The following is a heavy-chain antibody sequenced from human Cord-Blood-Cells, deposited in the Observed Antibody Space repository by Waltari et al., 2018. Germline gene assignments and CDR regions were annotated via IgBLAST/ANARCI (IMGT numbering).Heavy chain of an antibody. CDR3: AKDRQYSSSFGDY. J-gene: IGHJ4*02. CDR2: FSGSGGST. CDR1: GFTFSSYA. D-gene: IGHD6-6*01. V-gene: IGHV3-23*01. Sequence: EVQLLESGGGLVQPGGSLRLSCAASGFTFSSYAMSWVRQAPGKGLEWVSVFSGSGGSTYYADSVKGRFTISRDNSKNTLYLQMNSLRAEDTAVYYCAKDRQYSSSFGDYWGQGTLVTVSS.